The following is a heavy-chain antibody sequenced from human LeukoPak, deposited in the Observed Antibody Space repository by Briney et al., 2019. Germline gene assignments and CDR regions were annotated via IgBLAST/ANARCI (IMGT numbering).Heavy chain of an antibody. V-gene: IGHV1-69*13. CDR3: ATSPMTGPYYFDY. CDR2: IIPIFGTA. J-gene: IGHJ4*02. Sequence: SVKVSCKASGGTFSSYAISWVRQAPGQGPEWMGGIIPIFGTANYAQKFQGRVTITADESTSTAYMELSSLRSEDTAVYYCATSPMTGPYYFDYWGQGTLVTVSS. D-gene: IGHD3-9*01. CDR1: GGTFSSYA.